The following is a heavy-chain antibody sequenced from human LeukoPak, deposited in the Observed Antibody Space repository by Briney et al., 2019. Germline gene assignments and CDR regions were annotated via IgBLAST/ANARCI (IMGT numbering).Heavy chain of an antibody. J-gene: IGHJ6*04. CDR3: ARVPDRWYCYYSMDV. CDR2: IYYSGST. CDR1: GGSPRSGNYC. V-gene: IGHV4-30-4*08. D-gene: IGHD4-23*01. Sequence: SQTLSLTCTVSGGSPRSGNYCWSWVRHPPGKGLEWCGYIYYSGSTYYNPSLKSRVTISVDTSKNQFSLKLSSVTAADTAVYYCARVPDRWYCYYSMDVWGKGTTVTVSS.